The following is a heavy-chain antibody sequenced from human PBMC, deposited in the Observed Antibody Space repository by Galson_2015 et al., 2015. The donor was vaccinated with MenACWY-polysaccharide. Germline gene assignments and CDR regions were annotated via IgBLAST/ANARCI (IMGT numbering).Heavy chain of an antibody. J-gene: IGHJ5*02. CDR2: MNHSGST. CDR3: ARGVGARSRFGP. D-gene: IGHD1-26*01. V-gene: IGHV4-34*01. Sequence: ETLSLTCAVYGGSFSGYYWSWIRQPPGKGLEWIGEMNHSGSTNCNPSLKSRVTISVDTSKNQFSLRLTSVTAADTAVYYCARGVGARSRFGPWGQGTLVSVSS. CDR1: GGSFSGYY.